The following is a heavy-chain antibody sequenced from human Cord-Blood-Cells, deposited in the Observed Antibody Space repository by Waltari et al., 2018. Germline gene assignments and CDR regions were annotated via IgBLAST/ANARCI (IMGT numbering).Heavy chain of an antibody. CDR1: GGSISSYY. J-gene: IGHJ6*03. D-gene: IGHD2-15*01. V-gene: IGHV4-59*01. Sequence: QVQLQESGPGLVKPSEPLSLTCTVSGGSISSYYWIWIRQPPGTGLEGIGYIYYSGSTNYNPSLKSRVTISVDTSKNQFSLKLSSVTAADTAVYYCARGGTAGYCSGGSCYYYYYMDVWGKGTTVTVSS. CDR2: IYYSGST. CDR3: ARGGTAGYCSGGSCYYYYYMDV.